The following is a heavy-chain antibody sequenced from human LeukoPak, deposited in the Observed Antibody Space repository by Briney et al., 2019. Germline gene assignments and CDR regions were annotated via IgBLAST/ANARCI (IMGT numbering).Heavy chain of an antibody. V-gene: IGHV1-8*03. Sequence: GASVKVSCKASGYTFTSYDINWVRQATGQGLEWMGWMNPNSGNTGYAQKFQGRVTITRNTSISTAYMELSGLRSEDTAVYYCARASTTDYGFDYWGQGTLVTVSS. CDR2: MNPNSGNT. J-gene: IGHJ4*02. CDR3: ARASTTDYGFDY. D-gene: IGHD1-1*01. CDR1: GYTFTSYD.